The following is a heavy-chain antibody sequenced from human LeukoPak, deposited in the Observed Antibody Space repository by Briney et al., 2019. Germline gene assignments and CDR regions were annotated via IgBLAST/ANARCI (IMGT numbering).Heavy chain of an antibody. J-gene: IGHJ3*02. CDR3: ARGSSGWYEAAFDI. CDR2: IYYSGST. V-gene: IGHV4-30-4*08. Sequence: SQTLSLTCTVSGGPISSGDYYWSWIRQTPGKGLEWIGYIYYSGSTYYNPSLKSRVTISVDTSKNQFSLKLSSVTAADTAVYYCARGSSGWYEAAFDIWGQGTMVTVSS. D-gene: IGHD6-19*01. CDR1: GGPISSGDYY.